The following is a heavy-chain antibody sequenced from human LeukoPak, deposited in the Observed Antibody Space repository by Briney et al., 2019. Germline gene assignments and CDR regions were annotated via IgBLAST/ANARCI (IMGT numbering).Heavy chain of an antibody. D-gene: IGHD3-10*01. CDR1: GFTFSSYA. J-gene: IGHJ6*02. CDR2: IKNKANGYTT. CDR3: ARFRGFYYGLDL. Sequence: GGSLRLSCAASGFTFSSYAMSWVRQAPGKGLEWVGHIKNKANGYTTEYAASVKGRFTISRDDSKNALLLQMNSLKTDDTAVYYCARFRGFYYGLDLWGPGTTVIVSS. V-gene: IGHV3-72*01.